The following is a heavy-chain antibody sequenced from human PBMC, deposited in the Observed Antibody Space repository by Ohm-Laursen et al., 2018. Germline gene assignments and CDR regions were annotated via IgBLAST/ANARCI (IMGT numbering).Heavy chain of an antibody. CDR2: MYVGGDT. CDR1: GASISSHY. V-gene: IGHV4-4*07. J-gene: IGHJ4*02. CDR3: ARSREDSVTTWDY. Sequence: SDTLSLTCTVSGASISSHYWSWIRQPARKGLECIGRMYVGGDTSYNPSLKSRFTMSLDTSKNQFSLNLTSVTAADTAVYYCARSREDSVTTWDYWGQGILVTVYS. D-gene: IGHD4-17*01.